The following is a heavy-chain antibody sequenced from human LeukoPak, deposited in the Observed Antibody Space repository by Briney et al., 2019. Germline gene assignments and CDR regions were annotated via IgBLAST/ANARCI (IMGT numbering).Heavy chain of an antibody. V-gene: IGHV3-43*02. CDR3: VKEIDTLGTNAFDI. CDR1: GFSFYDYP. CDR2: ISGDGVKT. D-gene: IGHD2-15*01. J-gene: IGHJ3*02. Sequence: QPEGSLRLSCAASGFSFYDYPMHWVRQAPGKGLEWVSLISGDGVKTYYADSVRGRFTISRDNSKDSLYLQMNSLRTEDTAMYYCVKEIDTLGTNAFDIWGQGTMVTVSS.